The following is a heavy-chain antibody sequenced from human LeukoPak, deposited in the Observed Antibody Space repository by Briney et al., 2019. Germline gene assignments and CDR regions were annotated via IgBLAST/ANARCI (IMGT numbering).Heavy chain of an antibody. D-gene: IGHD5-24*01. CDR3: ALVLSSRWLQLDY. CDR2: IYSGGST. CDR1: GFTVSSNY. J-gene: IGHJ4*02. V-gene: IGHV3-66*02. Sequence: GGSLRLSCAASGFTVSSNYMSWVRQAPGKGLEWVSVIYSGGSTYYADSVKGRFTISRGNSKNTLYLQMNSLRAEDTAVYYCALVLSSRWLQLDYWGQGTLVTVSS.